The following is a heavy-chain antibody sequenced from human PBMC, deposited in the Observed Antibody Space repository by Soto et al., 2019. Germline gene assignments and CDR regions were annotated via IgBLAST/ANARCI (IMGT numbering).Heavy chain of an antibody. Sequence: QVQLVQSGAEVKKPGSSVKVSCKASGGTFSSYAISCVRQAPGQGLEWMGGIIPIFATAHYAQKFQGRVTITADESTSTAYMELSSLRSEDTAVYYCEREGYGDYGKPFDYWGQGTLVSVSS. CDR2: IIPIFATA. CDR1: GGTFSSYA. D-gene: IGHD4-17*01. J-gene: IGHJ4*02. CDR3: EREGYGDYGKPFDY. V-gene: IGHV1-69*01.